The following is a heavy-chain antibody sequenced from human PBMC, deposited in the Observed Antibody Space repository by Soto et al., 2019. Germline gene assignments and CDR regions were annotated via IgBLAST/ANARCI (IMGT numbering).Heavy chain of an antibody. CDR3: ARDLCDSSGWTLYYYYGLDV. J-gene: IGHJ6*02. CDR2: IIPIFGTA. Sequence: GASVKVSCKASGGTFSSYAISWVRQAPGQGLEWMGGIIPIFGTANYAQKFQGRVTITADESTSTAYMELSSLRSEDMAVDYCARDLCDSSGWTLYYYYGLDVWGQGTTVTVSS. D-gene: IGHD6-19*01. V-gene: IGHV1-69*13. CDR1: GGTFSSYA.